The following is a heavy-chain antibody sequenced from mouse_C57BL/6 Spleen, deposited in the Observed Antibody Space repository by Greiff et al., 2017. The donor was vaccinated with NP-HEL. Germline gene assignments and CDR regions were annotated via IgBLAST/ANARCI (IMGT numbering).Heavy chain of an antibody. D-gene: IGHD3-1*01. J-gene: IGHJ4*01. CDR3: ARGLSMDY. CDR1: GYTFTSYW. CDR2: IDPSDSYT. Sequence: QVQLQQSGAELVMPGASVKLSCKASGYTFTSYWMHWVKQRPGQGLEWIGAIDPSDSYTNYNQKFKGKSTLPVDKSSSTAYMQLSSLTSEDSAVYYCARGLSMDYWGQGTSVTVSS. V-gene: IGHV1-69*01.